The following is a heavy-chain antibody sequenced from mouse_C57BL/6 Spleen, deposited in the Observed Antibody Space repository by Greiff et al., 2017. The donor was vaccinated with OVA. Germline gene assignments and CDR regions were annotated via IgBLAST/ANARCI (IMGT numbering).Heavy chain of an antibody. CDR1: GFSLTSYG. V-gene: IGHV2-5*01. Sequence: VQLQQSGPGLVQPSQSLSITCTVSGFSLTSYGVHWVRQSPGQGLEWLGVIWRGGSTDYNAAFMSRLSITKDNSKSQVFFKMNSLQADDTAIYYGAKTNWDEGYAKDYWGQGTSVTVSS. CDR2: IWRGGST. J-gene: IGHJ4*01. D-gene: IGHD4-1*02. CDR3: AKTNWDEGYAKDY.